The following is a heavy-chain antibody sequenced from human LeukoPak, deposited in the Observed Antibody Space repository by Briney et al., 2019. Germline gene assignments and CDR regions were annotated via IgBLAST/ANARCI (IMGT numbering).Heavy chain of an antibody. D-gene: IGHD2-15*01. CDR3: ARVRSPSTLVVAATRRSRTYYFDY. CDR1: GGSISSYY. J-gene: IGHJ4*02. CDR2: IYYSGST. Sequence: SETLSLTCTVSGGSISSYYWSWIRQPPGKGLEWIGYIYYSGSTNYNPSLKSRVTISVDTSKNQFSLKLSSVTAADTAVYYCARVRSPSTLVVAATRRSRTYYFDYWGQGTLVTVSS. V-gene: IGHV4-59*01.